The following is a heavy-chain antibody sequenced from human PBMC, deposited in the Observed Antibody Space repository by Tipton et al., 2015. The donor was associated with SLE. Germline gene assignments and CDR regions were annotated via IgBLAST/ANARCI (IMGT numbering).Heavy chain of an antibody. Sequence: LRLSCTVSGGSISSSSYYWGWIRQPPGKGLEWIGSIYYSGSTYHNPSLKSRVTISVDTSKNQFSLKVNSVTAADTAVYFCARQPVLSCDFDYWGQGNLVTVSS. V-gene: IGHV4-39*01. CDR3: ARQPVLSCDFDY. J-gene: IGHJ4*02. CDR1: GGSISSSSYY. CDR2: IYYSGST. D-gene: IGHD2-15*01.